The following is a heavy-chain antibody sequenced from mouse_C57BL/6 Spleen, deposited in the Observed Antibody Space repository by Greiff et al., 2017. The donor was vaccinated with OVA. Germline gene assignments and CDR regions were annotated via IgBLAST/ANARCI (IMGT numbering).Heavy chain of an antibody. CDR3: ARRRDLWGMGG. CDR1: GYTFTSYG. CDR2: IYPRSGDT. D-gene: IGHD1-1*02. J-gene: IGHJ4*01. V-gene: IGHV1-81*01. Sequence: QVQLQQSGAELARPGASVKLSCKASGYTFTSYGISWVKQRTGQGLEWIGEIYPRSGDTYYNEKFKGKATLTADKSSSTAYMELRSLTSEDSAVYYCARRRDLWGMGGWGKGASVTVAS.